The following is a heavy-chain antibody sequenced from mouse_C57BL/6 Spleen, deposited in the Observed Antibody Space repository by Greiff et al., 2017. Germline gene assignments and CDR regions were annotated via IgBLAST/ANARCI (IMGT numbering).Heavy chain of an antibody. J-gene: IGHJ3*01. D-gene: IGHD3-2*02. V-gene: IGHV1-55*01. CDR1: GYTFTSYW. CDR2: IYPGSGST. Sequence: VKLQQPGAELVKPGASVKMSCKASGYTFTSYWITWVKQRPGQGLEWIGDIYPGSGSTNYNEKFKSKATLTVDTSSSTAYMQLSSLTSEDSAVYYCAREDSSGYVDWFAYWGQGTLVTVSA. CDR3: AREDSSGYVDWFAY.